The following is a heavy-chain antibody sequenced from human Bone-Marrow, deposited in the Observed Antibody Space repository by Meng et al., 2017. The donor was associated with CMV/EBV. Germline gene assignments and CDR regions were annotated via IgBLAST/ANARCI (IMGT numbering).Heavy chain of an antibody. CDR1: GVIFNDYA. CDR2: IVPVFGTA. J-gene: IGHJ4*02. V-gene: IGHV1-69*05. D-gene: IGHD5-18*01. CDR3: AREGRGHTYGFLLSYFDD. Sequence: SVKVSCKTSGVIFNDYAISWVRQAPGQGLEWVGGIVPVFGTANYAQKLQGRVTITTDKSTSTVYMDLSSLRSKDTAVYYCAREGRGHTYGFLLSYFDDWGQGTLVTVSS.